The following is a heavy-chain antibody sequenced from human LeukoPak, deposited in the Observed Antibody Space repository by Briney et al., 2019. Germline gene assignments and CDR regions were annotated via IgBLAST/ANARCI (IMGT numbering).Heavy chain of an antibody. CDR1: GFTFSSYW. CDR3: AREDSSSWGYWSRFDP. D-gene: IGHD6-13*01. Sequence: GGSLRLSCAASGFTFSSYWMSWVRQAPGKGLEWVANIKQDGSEKYYVDSVKGRFTISRDNAKNSLYLQMNSLRAEDTAVYYCAREDSSSWGYWSRFDPWGQGTLVTVSS. J-gene: IGHJ5*02. V-gene: IGHV3-7*01. CDR2: IKQDGSEK.